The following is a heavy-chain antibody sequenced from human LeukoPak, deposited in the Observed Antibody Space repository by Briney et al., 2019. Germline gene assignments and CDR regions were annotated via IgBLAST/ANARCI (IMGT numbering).Heavy chain of an antibody. J-gene: IGHJ4*02. CDR3: ARDDFYYDSSGYYYGPIDY. Sequence: AGGSLRLSCAASGFTFSNYWMHWVRQDPGKGLVWVSFINPDGSTTNYADSVKGQFTISRDNAKNALYLQMNSLRAEDTAVYYCARDDFYYDSSGYYYGPIDYWGQGTLVTVSS. CDR1: GFTFSNYW. D-gene: IGHD3-22*01. V-gene: IGHV3-74*01. CDR2: INPDGSTT.